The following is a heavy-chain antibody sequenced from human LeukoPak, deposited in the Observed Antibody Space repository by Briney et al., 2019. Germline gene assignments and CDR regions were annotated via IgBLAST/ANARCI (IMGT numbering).Heavy chain of an antibody. D-gene: IGHD6-19*01. CDR2: ISYDGSNK. V-gene: IGHV3-30*04. CDR1: GFTFSSYA. J-gene: IGHJ4*02. Sequence: GRSLRLSCAASGFTFSSYAMHWVRQAPGKGLEWMAVISYDGSNKYYADSVKGRFTISRDNSKNTLYLQMNSLRAEDTAVYYCARDGEWYSSGWYQIDYWGQGTLVTVSS. CDR3: ARDGEWYSSGWYQIDY.